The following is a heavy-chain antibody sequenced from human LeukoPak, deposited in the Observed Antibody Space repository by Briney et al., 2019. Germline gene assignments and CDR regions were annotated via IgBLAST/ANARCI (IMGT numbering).Heavy chain of an antibody. V-gene: IGHV4-59*01. CDR3: ARSGTYYDILTGYYSGVWFDP. CDR2: IYYSGST. J-gene: IGHJ5*02. CDR1: GGSISSYY. D-gene: IGHD3-9*01. Sequence: SETLSLTCTVSGGSISSYYWSWLRQPPGKGLGWIGYIYYSGSTNYNPSLKRRVTISVDTSKNQFSLKLSSVTAADTAVYYCARSGTYYDILTGYYSGVWFDPWGQGTLVTVSS.